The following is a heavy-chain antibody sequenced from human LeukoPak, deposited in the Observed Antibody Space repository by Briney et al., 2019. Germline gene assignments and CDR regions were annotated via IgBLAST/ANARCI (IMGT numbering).Heavy chain of an antibody. J-gene: IGHJ4*02. CDR3: TTVCGGDCYSEAATTPSDY. Sequence: PGGSLRLSCAASGFTFSNAWMSWVRQAPGKGLEWVGRIKSKTDGGTTDYAAPVKGRFTISRDDSKNTLYLQMNSLKTEDTAVYYCTTVCGGDCYSEAATTPSDYWGQGTLVTVSS. D-gene: IGHD2-21*02. CDR2: IKSKTDGGTT. CDR1: GFTFSNAW. V-gene: IGHV3-15*01.